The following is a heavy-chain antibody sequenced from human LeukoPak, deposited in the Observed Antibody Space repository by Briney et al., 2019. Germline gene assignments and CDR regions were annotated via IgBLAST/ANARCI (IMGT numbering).Heavy chain of an antibody. D-gene: IGHD3-22*01. Sequence: GGSLRLSCTASGFTFGDYAMSWVRQAPGKGLEWVGFIRSKAYGGTTEYAASVKGRFTISRDDSKSIAYLQMNSLKTEDTAVYYCTRDGPYYYDSSVSDYWGQGTLVTVSS. V-gene: IGHV3-49*04. CDR2: IRSKAYGGTT. CDR1: GFTFGDYA. J-gene: IGHJ4*02. CDR3: TRDGPYYYDSSVSDY.